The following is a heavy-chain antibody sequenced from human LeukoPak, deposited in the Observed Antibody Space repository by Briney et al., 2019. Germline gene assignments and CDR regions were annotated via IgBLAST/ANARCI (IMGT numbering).Heavy chain of an antibody. CDR1: GGSISSYY. D-gene: IGHD5-12*01. V-gene: IGHV4-59*01. J-gene: IGHJ6*03. CDR2: IYYSGST. Sequence: SETLSLTCTVSGGSISSYYWSWIRQPPGKGLEWIGYIYYSGSTNYNPSLKSRVTISVDTSKNQFSLKLSSVTAADTAVYYCARGSGGYDSSYYMDVWGKGTTVTVSS. CDR3: ARGSGGYDSSYYMDV.